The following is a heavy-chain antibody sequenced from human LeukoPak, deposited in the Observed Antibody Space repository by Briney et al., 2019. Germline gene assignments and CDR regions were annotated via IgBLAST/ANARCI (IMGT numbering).Heavy chain of an antibody. CDR1: GGSISSGGYY. D-gene: IGHD5-24*01. CDR2: IYYSGST. V-gene: IGHV4-31*03. J-gene: IGHJ4*02. CDR3: ARGLVRDGYNLHYFDY. Sequence: SQTLSLTCTVSGGSISSGGYYWSWIRQHPGKGLEWIGYIYYSGSTYYNPSLKSRVTISVDTSKNQFSLKLSSVTAADTAVYYCARGLVRDGYNLHYFDYWGQGTLVTVSS.